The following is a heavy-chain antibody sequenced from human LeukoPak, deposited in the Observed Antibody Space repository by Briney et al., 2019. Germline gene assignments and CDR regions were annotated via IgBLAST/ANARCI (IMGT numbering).Heavy chain of an antibody. V-gene: IGHV3-48*01. D-gene: IGHD2-15*01. CDR3: ARAQGGRFDY. CDR2: ISSSSSTI. J-gene: IGHJ4*02. CDR1: GFTFSSYS. Sequence: PGGSLRLSCAASGFTFSSYSMNWVRQAPGKGLEWVSYISSSSSTIYYADSVKGRFTISRDNAKNSLYLQMDSLRAEDTAVCYCARAQGGRFDYWGQGTLVTVSS.